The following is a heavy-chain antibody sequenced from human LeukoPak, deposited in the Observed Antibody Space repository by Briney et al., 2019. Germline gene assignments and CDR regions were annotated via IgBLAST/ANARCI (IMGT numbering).Heavy chain of an antibody. Sequence: PGGSLRLSCTASGFTLRDYYMSWIRQAPGKGLEWISHMSSTGNTIYYAESVKGRFTVSRDSANNSMSLQMTSLRAEDSAVYYCARSSSYFTYFDLWGRDTLVTVSS. J-gene: IGHJ2*01. CDR2: MSSTGNTI. CDR3: ARSSSYFTYFDL. CDR1: GFTLRDYY. D-gene: IGHD2/OR15-2a*01. V-gene: IGHV3-11*04.